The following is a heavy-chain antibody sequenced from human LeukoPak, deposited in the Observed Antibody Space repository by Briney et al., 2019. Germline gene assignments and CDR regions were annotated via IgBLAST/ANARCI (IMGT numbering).Heavy chain of an antibody. CDR3: ARGLRGYSYGKNWFDP. V-gene: IGHV4-61*02. D-gene: IGHD5-18*01. CDR1: GGSISSGGYS. J-gene: IGHJ5*02. Sequence: SETLSLTCAVSGGSISSGGYSWSWIRQPPGKGLDWIGRIYTSGSTNYNPSLKSRVTMSVDTSKNQFSLKLSSVTAADTAVYYCARGLRGYSYGKNWFDPWGQGTLVTVSS. CDR2: IYTSGST.